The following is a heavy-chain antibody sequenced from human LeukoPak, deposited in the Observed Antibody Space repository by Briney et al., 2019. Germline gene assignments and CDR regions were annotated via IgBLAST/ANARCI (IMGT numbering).Heavy chain of an antibody. CDR2: IGSSSSYI. V-gene: IGHV3-21*04. J-gene: IGHJ4*02. D-gene: IGHD6-13*01. CDR1: GFTFSSYS. CDR3: AKEMAAAGYFDY. Sequence: GGSLRLSCAASGFTFSSYSMNWVRQAPGKGLEWVSSIGSSSSYIYYADSVKGRFTISRDNAKNSLYLQMNSLRAEDTAVYYCAKEMAAAGYFDYWGQGTLVTVSS.